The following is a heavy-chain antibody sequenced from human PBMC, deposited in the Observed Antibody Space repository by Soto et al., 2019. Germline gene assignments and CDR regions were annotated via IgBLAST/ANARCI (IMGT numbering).Heavy chain of an antibody. Sequence: GGSLRLSCAASGFTFSSYWMSWVRQAPGKGLEWVANIKQDGSEKYYVDSVKGRFTISRDNAKNSLYLQMNSLRAEDTAVYYCARVGVPLATVTKYYYYYMDVWGKGTTVTV. J-gene: IGHJ6*03. D-gene: IGHD4-17*01. CDR3: ARVGVPLATVTKYYYYYMDV. CDR2: IKQDGSEK. CDR1: GFTFSSYW. V-gene: IGHV3-7*01.